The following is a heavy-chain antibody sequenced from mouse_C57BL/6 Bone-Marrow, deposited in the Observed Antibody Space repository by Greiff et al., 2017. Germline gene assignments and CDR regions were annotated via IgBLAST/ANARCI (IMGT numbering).Heavy chain of an antibody. D-gene: IGHD2-3*01. CDR3: TTDLLYESYFDY. Sequence: VQLQQSGAELVRPGASVKLSCTASGFNIKDDYMHWVKQRPEQGLEWIGWIDPENGDTEYASKFQGKATITADTSSNTAYLQLSSLPSEDTAVYYCTTDLLYESYFDYWGQGTTLTVSS. CDR1: GFNIKDDY. V-gene: IGHV14-4*01. CDR2: IDPENGDT. J-gene: IGHJ2*01.